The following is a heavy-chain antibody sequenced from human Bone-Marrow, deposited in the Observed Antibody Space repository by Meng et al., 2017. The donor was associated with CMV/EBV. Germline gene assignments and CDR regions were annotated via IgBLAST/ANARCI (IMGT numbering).Heavy chain of an antibody. CDR2: IHRGGRT. D-gene: IGHD2-2*01. V-gene: IGHV3-66*02. CDR3: ARQVVPALPFDN. J-gene: IGHJ4*02. CDR1: GFTVSNNF. Sequence: GGSLRLSCEASGFTVSNNFMSWVRQAPGRGLDWVSVIHRGGRTYYADSVKGRFTISRDNSKNTLYLQMNSLRAEDTAVYYCARQVVPALPFDNRGQGTLVTVSS.